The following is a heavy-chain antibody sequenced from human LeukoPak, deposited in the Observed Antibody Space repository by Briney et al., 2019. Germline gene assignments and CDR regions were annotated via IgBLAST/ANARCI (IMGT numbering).Heavy chain of an antibody. Sequence: PGGSLRLSCAASGFTFTNYWMSWVRQAPGKGLELVANIKQDRSEKYYVDSVKGRFTIPRDNAKNSLYLQMNSLRAEDTAVYYCAELGITMIGGVWGKGTTVTISS. CDR1: GFTFTNYW. J-gene: IGHJ6*04. D-gene: IGHD3-10*02. V-gene: IGHV3-7*01. CDR3: AELGITMIGGV. CDR2: IKQDRSEK.